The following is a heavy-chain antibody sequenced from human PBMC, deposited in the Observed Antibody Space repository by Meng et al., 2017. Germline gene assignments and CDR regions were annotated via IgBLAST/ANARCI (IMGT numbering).Heavy chain of an antibody. V-gene: IGHV1-2*06. CDR2: INPKSGDT. J-gene: IGHJ4*02. CDR3: ARDEDISAAGKLFGDY. D-gene: IGHD6-25*01. Sequence: ASVQVSCKPSGYNFPDYYIHWVRRAPGQGLEWMGRINPKSGDTHYAQKFQARVTMTGDPSISTAYMELSGLRSDDTAMYYCARDEDISAAGKLFGDYWGQGTLVTVSS. CDR1: GYNFPDYY.